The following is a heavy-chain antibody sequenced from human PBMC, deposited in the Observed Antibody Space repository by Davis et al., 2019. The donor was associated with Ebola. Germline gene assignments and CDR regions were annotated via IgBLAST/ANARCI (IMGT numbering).Heavy chain of an antibody. CDR1: GFNFGSYG. CDR3: ARGGRLTLGLAYFAD. Sequence: GGSLRLSCVASGFNFGSYGMHWVLQAPGKGLEWVAVIHSDGKNENYADSVKGRFTISSDNSKNTRYLEMNSLRVEYTAVYLCARGGRLTLGLAYFADCGQGTLVTVSS. V-gene: IGHV3-30*12. CDR2: IHSDGKNE. J-gene: IGHJ4*02. D-gene: IGHD3-3*02.